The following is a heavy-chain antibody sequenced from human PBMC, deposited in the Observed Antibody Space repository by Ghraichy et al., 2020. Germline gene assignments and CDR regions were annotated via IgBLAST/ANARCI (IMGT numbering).Heavy chain of an antibody. V-gene: IGHV3-7*03. Sequence: GGSLRLSCAASGFTFSRDWMHWVRQAPGKGLEWVATIKQDGSEKVYVYSVKGRFTISRDNAKNSLYLQLNSLRDEDTAVYYCVRGMGWYFGYWGKGTLVTVSS. J-gene: IGHJ4*02. CDR3: VRGMGWYFGY. CDR1: GFTFSRDW. D-gene: IGHD6-19*01. CDR2: IKQDGSEK.